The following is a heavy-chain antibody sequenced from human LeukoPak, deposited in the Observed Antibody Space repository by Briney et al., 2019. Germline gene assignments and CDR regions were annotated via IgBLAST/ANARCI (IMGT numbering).Heavy chain of an antibody. CDR1: GYTFTSYD. J-gene: IGHJ6*03. CDR3: ARQVPAGRRYYSYMYV. D-gene: IGHD2-2*01. CDR2: MNPNSGNT. V-gene: IGHV1-8*03. Sequence: ASVKVSCKASGYTFTSYDINWVRQATGQGLEWMGWMNPNSGNTSYAQKFQGRVTITRNTSISTAYMELGSLRSEDTAVYYCARQVPAGRRYYSYMYVWGKGTTVTVSS.